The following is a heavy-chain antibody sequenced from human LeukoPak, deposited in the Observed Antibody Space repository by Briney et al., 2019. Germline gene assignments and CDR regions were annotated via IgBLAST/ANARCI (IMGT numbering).Heavy chain of an antibody. CDR3: ARENFAMAIDY. CDR1: GYTFTSYY. D-gene: IGHD5-24*01. V-gene: IGHV1-46*01. J-gene: IGHJ4*02. Sequence: ASVKVSCKASGYTFTSYYMHWVRQAPGQGLEWMGIINPSGGSTSYAQKLQGRVTMTRDTSTSTVYMELSSLRAEDTAVYSCARENFAMAIDYWGQGTLVTVSS. CDR2: INPSGGST.